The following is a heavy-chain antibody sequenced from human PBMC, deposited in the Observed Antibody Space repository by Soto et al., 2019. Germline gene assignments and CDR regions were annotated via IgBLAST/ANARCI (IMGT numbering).Heavy chain of an antibody. V-gene: IGHV3-33*01. CDR3: ARDGYCSGGSCYSVPVFDY. CDR2: IWYDGSNK. Sequence: QVQLVESGGGVVQPGRSLRLSCVASGFTFSRYGMHWVRQAPGKGLEWVAVIWYDGSNKYYADSVKGQFTISRDNSKNMLYLQMNSLRAEDTAVYYCARDGYCSGGSCYSVPVFDYWGQGTLVTVSS. J-gene: IGHJ4*02. CDR1: GFTFSRYG. D-gene: IGHD2-15*01.